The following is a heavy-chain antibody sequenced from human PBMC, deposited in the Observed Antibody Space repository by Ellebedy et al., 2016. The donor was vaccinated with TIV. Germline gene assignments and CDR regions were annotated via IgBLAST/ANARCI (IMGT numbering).Heavy chain of an antibody. V-gene: IGHV4-4*02. Sequence: GSLRLXCAVSGGSISSNWWSWVRQPPGKGLEWSGQIYHSGTTNYNPSLRSRVIISVDKSKNQFSLKLSSVTAAGTAVYYCTRGGIAAAAIPFDYWGQGSLVTVSS. CDR2: IYHSGTT. J-gene: IGHJ4*02. CDR3: TRGGIAAAAIPFDY. CDR1: GGSISSNW. D-gene: IGHD6-13*01.